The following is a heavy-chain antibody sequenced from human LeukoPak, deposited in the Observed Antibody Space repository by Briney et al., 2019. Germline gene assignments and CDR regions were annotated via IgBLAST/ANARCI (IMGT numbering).Heavy chain of an antibody. CDR3: ARVKKVIDYNWFDP. CDR1: GYSFASYW. D-gene: IGHD4-23*01. CDR2: IYPGDSDT. Sequence: GESLKISCKGSGYSFASYWIGRVRQMPGEGLEWMGIIYPGDSDTRYCPSFQGQVTISADKSISTAYLQWSSLKASDTAMYYCARVKKVIDYNWFDPWGQGTLVTVSS. J-gene: IGHJ5*02. V-gene: IGHV5-51*01.